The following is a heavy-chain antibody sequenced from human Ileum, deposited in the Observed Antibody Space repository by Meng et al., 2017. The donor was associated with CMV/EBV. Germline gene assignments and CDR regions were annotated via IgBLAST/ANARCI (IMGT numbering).Heavy chain of an antibody. CDR1: GGSISSIY. J-gene: IGHJ4*02. V-gene: IGHV4-4*07. CDR3: ARADDSSGYCFDY. D-gene: IGHD3-22*01. Sequence: QLREAGPGVVMPPATLSLTCTVSGGSISSIYWSWTWQPAGKGLEWIGRIYTSGSTNYNPSLKSRVTMSVDTSKNQFSLKLSSVTAADTAVYYCARADDSSGYCFDYWGQGTLVTVSS. CDR2: IYTSGST.